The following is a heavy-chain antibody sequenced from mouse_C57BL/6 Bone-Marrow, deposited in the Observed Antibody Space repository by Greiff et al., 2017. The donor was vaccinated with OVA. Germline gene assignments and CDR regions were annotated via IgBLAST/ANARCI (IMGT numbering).Heavy chain of an antibody. CDR2: IHPNSGST. Sequence: QVQLQQPGAELVKPGASVKLSCKASGYTFTSYWMHWVKQRPGQGLEWIGMIHPNSGSTNYNEKFKSKATLTVDKSSSTAYMQLSSLTSEDSAVYYCAREGDYYGSRRDWYFDVWGTGTTVTVSS. D-gene: IGHD1-1*01. CDR3: AREGDYYGSRRDWYFDV. CDR1: GYTFTSYW. J-gene: IGHJ1*03. V-gene: IGHV1-64*01.